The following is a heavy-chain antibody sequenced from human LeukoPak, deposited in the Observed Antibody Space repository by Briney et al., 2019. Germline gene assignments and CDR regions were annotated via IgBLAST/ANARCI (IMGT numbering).Heavy chain of an antibody. CDR3: AKDGLGRHTYYDILTGYSGGIDY. D-gene: IGHD3-9*01. Sequence: GRSLRLSCAASRFTFSSYGMHWVRQAPGKGLEWVAVISYDGSNKYYADSVKGRFTISRDNSKNTLYLQMNSLRAEDTAVYYCAKDGLGRHTYYDILTGYSGGIDYWGQGTLVTVSS. V-gene: IGHV3-30*18. CDR1: RFTFSSYG. J-gene: IGHJ4*02. CDR2: ISYDGSNK.